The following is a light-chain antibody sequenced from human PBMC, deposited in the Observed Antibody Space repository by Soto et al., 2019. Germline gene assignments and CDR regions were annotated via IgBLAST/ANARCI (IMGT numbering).Light chain of an antibody. CDR2: AAS. Sequence: AIQMTQSPSSLSASVGDRVTITCRASQGIRNDLGWYQQKPGKAPKLLMYAASSLQSGVPSRLSGSGSGTDFTLTISSLQPEDFATYYCLQDYNYPLTFGGGTKVEIK. V-gene: IGKV1-6*01. J-gene: IGKJ4*01. CDR3: LQDYNYPLT. CDR1: QGIRND.